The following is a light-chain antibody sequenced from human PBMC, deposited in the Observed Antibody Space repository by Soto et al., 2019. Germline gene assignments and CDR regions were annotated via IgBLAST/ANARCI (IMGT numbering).Light chain of an antibody. Sequence: DIQITQSPSTLSASVGDRVTITCRASQSISSWLAWYQQKPGKAPKLLIYKASSLESGVPSRFSGSGSGTEFTITISSLQPDDFATYYCQQYNSYWTFGQGTKVDI. CDR2: KAS. CDR3: QQYNSYWT. CDR1: QSISSW. V-gene: IGKV1-5*03. J-gene: IGKJ1*01.